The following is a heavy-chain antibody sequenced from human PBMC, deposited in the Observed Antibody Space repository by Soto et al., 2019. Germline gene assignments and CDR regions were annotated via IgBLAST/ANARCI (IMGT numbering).Heavy chain of an antibody. CDR3: AKDTWFGEFGDY. V-gene: IGHV3-23*01. J-gene: IGHJ4*02. D-gene: IGHD3-10*01. Sequence: EVRLLESGGGLVQPGGSLRLSCAASGFTFSSYAMSWVRQAPGKGLEWVPVISGSGGGTYYADSVKGRFTISRDNSKNTLYLQMNSLRAEDTAVYHCAKDTWFGEFGDYWGQGTLVTVSS. CDR1: GFTFSSYA. CDR2: ISGSGGGT.